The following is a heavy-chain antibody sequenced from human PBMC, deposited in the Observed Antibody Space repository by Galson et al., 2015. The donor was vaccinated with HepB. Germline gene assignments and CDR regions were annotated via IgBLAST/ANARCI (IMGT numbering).Heavy chain of an antibody. CDR1: GFTFSSSA. V-gene: IGHV3-23*01. CDR3: AKAVGVRGGMDY. Sequence: SLRLSCAASGFTFSSSALSWVRPAPGKGLEWVSAVSGCGGSTYYADSVKGRFTISRDSSKNTLYLQMNSLRAEDAAVYYCAKAVGVRGGMDYWGQGTLVTVSS. J-gene: IGHJ4*02. D-gene: IGHD3-10*01. CDR2: VSGCGGST.